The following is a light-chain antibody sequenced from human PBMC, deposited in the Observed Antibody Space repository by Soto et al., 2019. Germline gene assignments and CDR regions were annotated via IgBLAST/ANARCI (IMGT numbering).Light chain of an antibody. CDR2: GVT. Sequence: AVTQPASVSGSPGHSITISCTGTSSDIGAYNYVSWYQQYPGKAPKLMIYGVTNRPSGVSNRFSGSKTGNTASLTISGLQAEDEADYYCFSHRSGDSHVFGPGTKVTVL. J-gene: IGLJ1*01. CDR3: FSHRSGDSHV. V-gene: IGLV2-14*01. CDR1: SSDIGAYNY.